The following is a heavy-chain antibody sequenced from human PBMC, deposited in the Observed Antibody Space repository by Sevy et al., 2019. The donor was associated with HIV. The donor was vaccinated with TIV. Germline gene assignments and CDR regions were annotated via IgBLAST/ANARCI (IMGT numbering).Heavy chain of an antibody. V-gene: IGHV3-15*01. CDR1: GFTFSNAW. CDR3: TTDLLDGAGSYYFDY. D-gene: IGHD3-10*01. J-gene: IGHJ4*02. Sequence: GGSLRLSCAASGFTFSNAWMSWVRQAPGKGLEWVGRIKSKTDGGTTDYAAPVKVRFTISRADSKHTLYLQMNSLKTEATAVYYCTTDLLDGAGSYYFDYWGQGTLVTVSS. CDR2: IKSKTDGGTT.